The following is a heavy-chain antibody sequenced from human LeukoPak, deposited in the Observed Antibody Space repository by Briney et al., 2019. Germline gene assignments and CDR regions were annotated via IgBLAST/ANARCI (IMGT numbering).Heavy chain of an antibody. J-gene: IGHJ4*02. CDR1: GYTFTNYD. CDR2: MNPNSGNT. V-gene: IGHV1-8*01. D-gene: IGHD3-10*01. Sequence: GASVKVSCKASGYTFTNYDINWVGQATGQGLEWMGWMNPNSGNTGYAQKLQGRVSMTRNTSISTAYMELSSLRSEDTAVYYCARGDFGRAGYWGQGTLVTVSS. CDR3: ARGDFGRAGY.